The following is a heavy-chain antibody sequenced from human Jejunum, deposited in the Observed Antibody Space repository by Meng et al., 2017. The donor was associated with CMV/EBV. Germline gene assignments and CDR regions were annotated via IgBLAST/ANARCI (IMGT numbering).Heavy chain of an antibody. D-gene: IGHD3-16*01. CDR2: MSSSGDSI. CDR3: ATRGRILQGYYFDY. CDR1: GFSFSAHY. Sequence: GFSFSAHYMSWFRQAPGKGLEWVSYMSSSGDSIYYADFVEGRFTISRDNAENSLYLQMNSLRAEDTAVYYCATRGRILQGYYFDYWGQGTRVTVSS. V-gene: IGHV3-11*04. J-gene: IGHJ4*02.